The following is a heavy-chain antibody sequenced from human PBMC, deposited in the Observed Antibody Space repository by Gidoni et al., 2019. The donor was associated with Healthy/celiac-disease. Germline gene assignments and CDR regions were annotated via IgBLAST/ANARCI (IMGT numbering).Heavy chain of an antibody. CDR2: ISSSSSYI. Sequence: GFTFSSYSMNWVSQAPGKGLEWVSSISSSSSYIYYADSVKGRFTISRDNAKNSLYLQMNSLRAEDTAVYYCARDPSTSRFGELFPYYNYGMDVWGQGTTVTVSS. CDR3: ARDPSTSRFGELFPYYNYGMDV. V-gene: IGHV3-21*01. CDR1: GFTFSSYS. J-gene: IGHJ6*02. D-gene: IGHD3-10*01.